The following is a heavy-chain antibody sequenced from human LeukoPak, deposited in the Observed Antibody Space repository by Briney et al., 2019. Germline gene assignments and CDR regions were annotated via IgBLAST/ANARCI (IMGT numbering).Heavy chain of an antibody. J-gene: IGHJ3*02. Sequence: PTETLSLTCTVSDDSISPYYWSWIRQPPGKGLEWMGYIHYNGSTNCNSSLKSRVTISVLTSKNRFSLKLSSVTAADTAVYYCATLTGGDDAFDIWGQGTMVTVSS. CDR2: IHYNGST. CDR3: ATLTGGDDAFDI. D-gene: IGHD4-23*01. CDR1: DDSISPYY. V-gene: IGHV4-59*01.